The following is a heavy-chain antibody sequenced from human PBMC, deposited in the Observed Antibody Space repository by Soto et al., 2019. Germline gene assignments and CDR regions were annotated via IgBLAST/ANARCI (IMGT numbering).Heavy chain of an antibody. CDR1: GGSISSYY. J-gene: IGHJ5*02. CDR2: IYYSGST. D-gene: IGHD3-22*01. V-gene: IGHV4-59*01. CDR3: ARGVYYDSSGSNWFDP. Sequence: TLSLTCTVSGGSISSYYWSWIRQPPGKGLEWIGYIYYSGSTNYNPSLKSRVTISVDTSKNQFSLKLSSVTAADTAVYYCARGVYYDSSGSNWFDPWGQGTLVTVSS.